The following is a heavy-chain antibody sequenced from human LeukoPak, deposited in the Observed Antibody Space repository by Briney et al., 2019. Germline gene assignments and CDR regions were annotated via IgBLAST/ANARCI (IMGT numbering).Heavy chain of an antibody. J-gene: IGHJ4*02. V-gene: IGHV3-7*01. D-gene: IGHD2-21*01. Sequence: GGSVRLSCAASGFTLSAHWMSWVRQAPGKGLEWVANIKEDGSEKYYVDSVKGRFTISRDIAKNSLYLQMNSLRAEDTAVYYCARDLYSQYWGQGTLVTVSS. CDR3: ARDLYSQY. CDR2: IKEDGSEK. CDR1: GFTLSAHW.